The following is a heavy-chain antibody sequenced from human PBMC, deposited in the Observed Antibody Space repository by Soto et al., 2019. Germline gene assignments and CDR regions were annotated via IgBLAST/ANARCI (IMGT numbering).Heavy chain of an antibody. CDR2: IWYDGSNK. V-gene: IGHV3-33*01. J-gene: IGHJ4*02. CDR1: GFTFSSYG. D-gene: IGHD5-18*01. Sequence: QVQLVESGGGVVQPGRSLRLSCAASGFTFSSYGMHWVRQAPGKGLEWVAVIWYDGSNKYYADSVKGRFTISRDNSKNTPYLQMNSLRAEDTAVYYCARDTDSYGFDYWGQGTLVTVSS. CDR3: ARDTDSYGFDY.